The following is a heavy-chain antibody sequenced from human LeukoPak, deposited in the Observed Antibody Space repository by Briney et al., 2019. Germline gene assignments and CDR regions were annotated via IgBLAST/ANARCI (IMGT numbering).Heavy chain of an antibody. D-gene: IGHD2-8*01. CDR3: ARLPSPYCTNGVCYRFDP. Sequence: ASVKVSCKASGGTFSSYAISWVRQAPGQGLERMGGIIPIFGTANYAQKFQGRVTITADESTSTAYMELSSLRSEDTAVYYCARLPSPYCTNGVCYRFDPWGQGTLVTVSS. CDR1: GGTFSSYA. CDR2: IIPIFGTA. V-gene: IGHV1-69*13. J-gene: IGHJ5*02.